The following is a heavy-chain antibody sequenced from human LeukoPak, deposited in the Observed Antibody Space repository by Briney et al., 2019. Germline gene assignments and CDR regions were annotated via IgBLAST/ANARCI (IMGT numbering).Heavy chain of an antibody. CDR2: ISSSSSYI. CDR1: GFTFSSYS. D-gene: IGHD3-3*01. J-gene: IGHJ4*02. CDR3: ARDRAGRFLEWLFDY. Sequence: GGSLRLSCAASGFTFSSYSMNWVRQAPGKGLEWVSSISSSSSYIYYADPVKGRFTISRDNAKNSLYLQMNSLRAEDTAVYYCARDRAGRFLEWLFDYWGQGTLVTVSS. V-gene: IGHV3-21*01.